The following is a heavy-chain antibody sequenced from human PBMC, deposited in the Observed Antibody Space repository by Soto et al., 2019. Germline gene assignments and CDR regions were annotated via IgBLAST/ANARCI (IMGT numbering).Heavy chain of an antibody. CDR1: GGSVSSGSYY. CDR3: ARDRGHSAMARRFGD. V-gene: IGHV4-61*01. Sequence: QVQLQESGPGLVKPSETLSLTCTVSGGSVSSGSYYWSWIRQPPGKGLEWIGYIYYSGSTNYNPSLKSRVPRXXDXSXXPFSLKLSSVTAADTAVYYCARDRGHSAMARRFGDWGQGTLVTVSS. D-gene: IGHD5-18*01. J-gene: IGHJ4*02. CDR2: IYYSGST.